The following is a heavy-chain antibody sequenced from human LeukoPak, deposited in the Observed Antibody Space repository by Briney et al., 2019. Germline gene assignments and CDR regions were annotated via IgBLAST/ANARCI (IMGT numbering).Heavy chain of an antibody. Sequence: SSETLSLTCTVSGGSISSSSYYWGLIRQPPGKGLEWIGSIYYSGSTYYNPSLKSRVTISIDTSKKQFSLKLSSVTAADTAVYYCARGTNYDYVWGSYRNYYFDYWGQGTLVTVSS. CDR2: IYYSGST. CDR1: GGSISSSSYY. V-gene: IGHV4-39*07. D-gene: IGHD3-16*02. J-gene: IGHJ4*02. CDR3: ARGTNYDYVWGSYRNYYFDY.